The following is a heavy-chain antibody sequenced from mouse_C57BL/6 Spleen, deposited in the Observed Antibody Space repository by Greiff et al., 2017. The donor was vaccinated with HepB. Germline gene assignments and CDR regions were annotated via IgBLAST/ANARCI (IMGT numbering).Heavy chain of an antibody. Sequence: EVNVVESGGGLVQPKGSLKLSCAASGFSFNTYAMNWVRQAPGKGLEWVARIRSKSNNYATYYADSVKDRFTISRDDSESMLYLQMNNLKTEDTAMYYCVRLAYYSNYDYAMDYWGQGTSVTVSS. V-gene: IGHV10-1*01. D-gene: IGHD2-5*01. CDR1: GFSFNTYA. CDR2: IRSKSNNYAT. CDR3: VRLAYYSNYDYAMDY. J-gene: IGHJ4*01.